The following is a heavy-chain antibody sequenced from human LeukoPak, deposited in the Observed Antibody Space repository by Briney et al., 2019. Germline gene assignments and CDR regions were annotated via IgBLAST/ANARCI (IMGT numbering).Heavy chain of an antibody. CDR2: IYGDGSFT. Sequence: GGSLRLSCAASGFTFSNFWMHWVRQAPGKGLVWVALIYGDGSFTRYADSVKGRFTISRDNAKNTVYLQMNSLRAEDTAVYYCARNGRTGHFDYWGQGTLVTVSS. CDR1: GFTFSNFW. J-gene: IGHJ4*02. CDR3: ARNGRTGHFDY. V-gene: IGHV3-74*01.